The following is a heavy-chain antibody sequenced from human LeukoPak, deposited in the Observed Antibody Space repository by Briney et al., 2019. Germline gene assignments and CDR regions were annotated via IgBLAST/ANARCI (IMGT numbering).Heavy chain of an antibody. CDR2: INPNSGGT. CDR1: GYTFTGYY. J-gene: IGHJ5*02. CDR3: AREVSSGIAAPKGWFDP. D-gene: IGHD6-13*01. V-gene: IGHV1-2*02. Sequence: ASVKVSCKASGYTFTGYYMHWVRQAPGQGLEWMGWINPNSGGTNYAQKFQGRDTMTRDTSISTAYMELSRLRSDDTAVYYCAREVSSGIAAPKGWFDPWGQGTLVTVSS.